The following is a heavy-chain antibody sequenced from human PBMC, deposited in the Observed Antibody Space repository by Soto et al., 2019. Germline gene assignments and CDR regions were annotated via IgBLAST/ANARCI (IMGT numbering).Heavy chain of an antibody. D-gene: IGHD6-13*01. CDR3: AAGKDY. CDR2: MHYSGTT. Sequence: QVQLQESGPGLVKPSETLSLTCTVSGASISSYFWNWIRQPPGKGLEWIGNMHYSGTTNYNPSLNSRLTISVDTSKNHFSLNLSSVTAADTAIYYCAAGKDYWGQATLVTVSS. CDR1: GASISSYF. J-gene: IGHJ4*02. V-gene: IGHV4-59*01.